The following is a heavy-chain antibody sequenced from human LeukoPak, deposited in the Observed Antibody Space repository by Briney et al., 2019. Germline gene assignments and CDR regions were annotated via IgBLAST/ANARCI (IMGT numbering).Heavy chain of an antibody. CDR3: AKVGGYYGDYDR. Sequence: AGGSLRLSCAASGFTFSDYYMSWIRQAPGKGLEWVSYISSSGSTIYYADSVKGRFTISRDNSKNTLYLQMNSLRAEDTAVYYCAKVGGYYGDYDRWGQGTLVTVSS. J-gene: IGHJ5*02. V-gene: IGHV3-11*01. D-gene: IGHD4-17*01. CDR1: GFTFSDYY. CDR2: ISSSGSTI.